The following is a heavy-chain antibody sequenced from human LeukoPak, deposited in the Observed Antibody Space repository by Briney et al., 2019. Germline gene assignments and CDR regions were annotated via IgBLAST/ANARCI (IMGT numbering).Heavy chain of an antibody. CDR1: GFTFRSYS. CDR3: ASLHPSILFVDV. V-gene: IGHV3-21*01. D-gene: IGHD2-15*01. J-gene: IGHJ6*04. Sequence: GGSLRLSCAASGFTFRSYSMKWVRQAPGKGVEWGSSISSSSSDINYADSVKGRFPTSRDHAKTSLYLQMTSLRAEDTAVYYCASLHPSILFVDVWGKGTTVTVSS. CDR2: ISSSSSDI.